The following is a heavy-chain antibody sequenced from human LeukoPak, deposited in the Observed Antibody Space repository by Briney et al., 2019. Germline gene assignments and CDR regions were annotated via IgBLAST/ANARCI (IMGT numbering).Heavy chain of an antibody. D-gene: IGHD6-13*01. V-gene: IGHV3-48*03. CDR2: ISSSGSTI. J-gene: IGHJ4*02. Sequence: GGSLRLSCAASGFTFRTYEMNWVRQAPGKGLEWVSYISSSGSTIYYADSVKGRFTISRDNAKNSLYPQMNSLRAEDTAVYYCASEPGIADYYFDYWGQGTLVTVSS. CDR1: GFTFRTYE. CDR3: ASEPGIADYYFDY.